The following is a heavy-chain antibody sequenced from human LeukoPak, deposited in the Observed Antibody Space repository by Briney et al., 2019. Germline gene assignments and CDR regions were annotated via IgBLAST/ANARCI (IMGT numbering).Heavy chain of an antibody. V-gene: IGHV1-46*01. D-gene: IGHD2/OR15-2a*01. CDR3: AIARKPLTSRPHDAFDI. J-gene: IGHJ3*02. Sequence: GASVKVSCKASGYTFTSYYMHWVRQAPGQGLEWMGIINLSGGSTSYAQKFQGRVTMTRDMSTSTVYMELSSLRSEDTAVYYCAIARKPLTSRPHDAFDIWGQGTMVTVSS. CDR1: GYTFTSYY. CDR2: INLSGGST.